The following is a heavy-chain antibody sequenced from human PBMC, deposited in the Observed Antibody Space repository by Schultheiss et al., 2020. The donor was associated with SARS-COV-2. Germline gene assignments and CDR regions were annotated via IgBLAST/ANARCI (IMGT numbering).Heavy chain of an antibody. Sequence: SETLSLTCTVSGGSISSSSYYWGWIRQPPGKGLEWIGSIYYSGSTYYNPSLKSRVTISVDTSKNQFSLKLSSVTAADTAVYYCARHRLDSSGYLRFDYWGQGTLVTVSS. CDR1: GGSISSSSYY. D-gene: IGHD3-22*01. J-gene: IGHJ4*02. CDR2: IYYSGST. CDR3: ARHRLDSSGYLRFDY. V-gene: IGHV4-39*01.